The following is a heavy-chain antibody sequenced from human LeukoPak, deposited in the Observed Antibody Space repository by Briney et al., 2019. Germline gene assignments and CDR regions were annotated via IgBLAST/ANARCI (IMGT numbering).Heavy chain of an antibody. J-gene: IGHJ4*02. D-gene: IGHD1-26*01. Sequence: GESLKISCKVSGYSFTTYWIGWVRQMPGKGLEWMGIIFPADSDTRYSPSFRGQVTISVDKSTSTAYLQWSSLKASDTAIYYCARSGKLDYWGQGTLVTVSS. CDR1: GYSFTTYW. V-gene: IGHV5-51*01. CDR3: ARSGKLDY. CDR2: IFPADSDT.